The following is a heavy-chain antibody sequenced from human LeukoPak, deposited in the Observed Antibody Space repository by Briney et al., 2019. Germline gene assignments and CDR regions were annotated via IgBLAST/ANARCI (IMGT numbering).Heavy chain of an antibody. CDR1: GYTFTGYY. CDR3: AGGRGSGSQPRSNWFDP. V-gene: IGHV1-2*02. D-gene: IGHD3-10*01. J-gene: IGHJ5*02. CDR2: FNPNSGGT. Sequence: ASVKVSCKASGYTFTGYYMHWVRQAPGQGLEWMGWFNPNSGGTNYAQKFQGRVTMTRDTSISTAYMELSRLRSDDTAVYYCAGGRGSGSQPRSNWFDPWGQGTLVTVSS.